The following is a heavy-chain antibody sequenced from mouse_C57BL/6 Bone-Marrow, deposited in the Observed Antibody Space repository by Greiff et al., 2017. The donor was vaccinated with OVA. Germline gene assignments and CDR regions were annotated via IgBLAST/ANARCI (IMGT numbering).Heavy chain of an antibody. V-gene: IGHV5-4*03. CDR1: GFTFSSYA. CDR3: AGFAY. Sequence: EVKLVESGGGLVKPGGSLKLSCAASGFTFSSYAMSWVRQTPEKRLEWVATISDGGSYTYYPDNVKGRFTISRDNAKNNLYLQISHLKSEDTAMYYCAGFAYWGQGTLVTVSA. J-gene: IGHJ3*01. CDR2: ISDGGSYT.